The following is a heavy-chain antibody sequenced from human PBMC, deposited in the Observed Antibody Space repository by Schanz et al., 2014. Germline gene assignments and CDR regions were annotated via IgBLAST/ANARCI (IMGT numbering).Heavy chain of an antibody. CDR2: INQDGRQK. D-gene: IGHD2-2*02. J-gene: IGHJ4*01. CDR1: RLTFGNYW. CDR3: ATQYCSGTTCYTDSWDH. V-gene: IGHV3-7*01. Sequence: EVQLVESGGGLVQPGGSLRLSCATSRLTFGNYWMSWVRQAPGKGLEWVANINQDGRQKYYVGSVKGRFTISRDNAKDSLYLQMTSLRAEDTAVYYCATQYCSGTTCYTDSWDHWGQGTLVTVSS.